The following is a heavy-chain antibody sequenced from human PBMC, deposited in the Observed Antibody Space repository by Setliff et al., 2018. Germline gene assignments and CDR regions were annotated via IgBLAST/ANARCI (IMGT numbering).Heavy chain of an antibody. Sequence: ASETLSLTCAVYGGSFSAYYWSWIRQPPGKGLEWIGEINHSGSTKYNPSLKSRVTISVDTSKNQFSLKLNSVTAADTAVYYCARRPYQHYDSSGYSVNYYMDVWGKGTTVTVSS. CDR2: INHSGST. V-gene: IGHV4-34*01. D-gene: IGHD3-22*01. CDR1: GGSFSAYY. CDR3: ARRPYQHYDSSGYSVNYYMDV. J-gene: IGHJ6*03.